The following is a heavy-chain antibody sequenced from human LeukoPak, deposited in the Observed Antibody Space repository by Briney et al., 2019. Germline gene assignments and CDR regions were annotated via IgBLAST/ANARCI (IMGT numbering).Heavy chain of an antibody. CDR1: GYTFTSYY. J-gene: IGHJ4*02. CDR2: INPSGGST. CDR3: ARNPLYTYYYDSSGYCFDY. Sequence: ASVKVSCKASGYTFTSYYMHWVRQAPGQRLEWIGIINPSGGSTSYAQKFQGRVTMTRDMSTSTVYMELSSLRSEDTAVYYCARNPLYTYYYDSSGYCFDYWGQGTLVTVSS. D-gene: IGHD3-22*01. V-gene: IGHV1-46*01.